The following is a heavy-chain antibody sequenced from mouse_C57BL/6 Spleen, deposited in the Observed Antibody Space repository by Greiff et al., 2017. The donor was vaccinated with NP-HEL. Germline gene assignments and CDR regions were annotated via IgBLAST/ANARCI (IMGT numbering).Heavy chain of an antibody. Sequence: EVQLQESGGGLVKPGGSLKLSCAASGFTFSDYGMHWVRQAPEKGLEWVAYISSGSSTIYYADTVKGRFTISRDNAKNTLFLQMTSLRSEDTAMYYCARNSGKSAWFACWGQGTLVTVSA. CDR3: ARNSGKSAWFAC. J-gene: IGHJ3*01. CDR2: ISSGSSTI. CDR1: GFTFSDYG. D-gene: IGHD1-3*01. V-gene: IGHV5-17*01.